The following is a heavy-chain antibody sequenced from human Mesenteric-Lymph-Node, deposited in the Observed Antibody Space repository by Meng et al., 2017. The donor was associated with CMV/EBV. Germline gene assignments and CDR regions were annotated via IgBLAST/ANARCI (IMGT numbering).Heavy chain of an antibody. D-gene: IGHD4/OR15-4a*01. V-gene: IGHV3-7*04. Sequence: GESLKISCAASGFPFNGYWMNWVRQAPGKGLEWVANIERDGRRIYYVDSVRGRVTISRDNAKKSLHLQMNSLRAEDTAVYFCARANNFDNWGQGTMVTVSS. CDR1: GFPFNGYW. CDR2: IERDGRRI. CDR3: ARANNFDN. J-gene: IGHJ4*01.